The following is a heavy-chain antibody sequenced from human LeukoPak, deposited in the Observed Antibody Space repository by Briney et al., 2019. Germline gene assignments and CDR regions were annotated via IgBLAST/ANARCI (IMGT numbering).Heavy chain of an antibody. D-gene: IGHD2-2*01. J-gene: IGHJ4*02. Sequence: HWASVKVSCKASGYTFTGYYMHWVRQAPGEGLEWMGWINPNSGGTNYAQKFQGRVTMIRDTSITTAYMELSRLRSDNTAVYYCSRGGYQLPYDYWGQGTLVTVSS. CDR3: SRGGYQLPYDY. CDR2: INPNSGGT. CDR1: GYTFTGYY. V-gene: IGHV1-2*02.